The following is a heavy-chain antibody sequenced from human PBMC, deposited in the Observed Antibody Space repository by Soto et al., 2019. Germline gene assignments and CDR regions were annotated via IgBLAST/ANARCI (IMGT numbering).Heavy chain of an antibody. D-gene: IGHD2-21*02. V-gene: IGHV1-69*01. Sequence: QVQLVQSGAEVKKPGSSVKVSCKASGGTFSSYAISWVRQAPGQGLEWMGGIISIFGTSNYAQKFQGRVTITADESTSTAYMELSSLRSEYTAVYYCAREGSYCGGDCYSAWYFDLWGRGTLVTVSS. CDR1: GGTFSSYA. CDR2: IISIFGTS. J-gene: IGHJ2*01. CDR3: AREGSYCGGDCYSAWYFDL.